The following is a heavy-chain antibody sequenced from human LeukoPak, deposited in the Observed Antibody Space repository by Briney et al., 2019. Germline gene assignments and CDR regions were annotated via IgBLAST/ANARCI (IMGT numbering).Heavy chain of an antibody. V-gene: IGHV4-59*08. D-gene: IGHD6-19*01. CDR1: GGSISSYY. CDR2: IYYSGST. CDR3: ARSEGSGWYVGSEYFQH. Sequence: PSETLSLTCTVSGGSISSYYWSWIRQPPGKGLEWIGYIYYSGSTNYNPSLKSRVTISVDTSKNQFSLKLSSVTAADTAVYYCARSEGSGWYVGSEYFQHWGQGTLVTLSS. J-gene: IGHJ1*01.